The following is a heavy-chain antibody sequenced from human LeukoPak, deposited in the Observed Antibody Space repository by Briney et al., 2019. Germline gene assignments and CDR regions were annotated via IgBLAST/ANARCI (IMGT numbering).Heavy chain of an antibody. J-gene: IGHJ4*02. V-gene: IGHV3-74*01. CDR1: GFTFRSYW. D-gene: IGHD5-24*01. CDR3: ARDTRYGDGYKY. Sequence: GGSLRLSCAASGFTFRSYWMHWVRQAPGKGLVWVSRINGDGSSTSYEDSVKGRFTISRDNAKHTLYLQMKSLRAEDTAVYYCARDTRYGDGYKYWGQGTLVTVSS. CDR2: INGDGSST.